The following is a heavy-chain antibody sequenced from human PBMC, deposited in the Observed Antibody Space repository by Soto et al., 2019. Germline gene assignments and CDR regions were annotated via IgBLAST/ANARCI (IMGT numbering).Heavy chain of an antibody. Sequence: GGSLRLSCAASGFSVSSNYMSLVRQAPGKGLEWVSGIYYRGSTYHADFVKGRFTVSRDNAKNTLFLQMNSLRVEDTAVYYCARDNSVSLDYWGQGTVVTVSS. CDR2: IYYRGST. V-gene: IGHV3-53*01. CDR3: ARDNSVSLDY. J-gene: IGHJ4*02. D-gene: IGHD3-16*02. CDR1: GFSVSSNY.